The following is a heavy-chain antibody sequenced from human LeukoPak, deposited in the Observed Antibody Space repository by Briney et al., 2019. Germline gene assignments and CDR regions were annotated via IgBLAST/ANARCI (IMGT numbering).Heavy chain of an antibody. CDR1: GGSISSSNW. Sequence: SGTLSLTCAVSGGSISSSNWWSWVRQPPGKGLEWIGEIYHSGSTNYNPSLKSRVTISVDKSKNQFSLKLSSVTAADTAVYYCARPERFLEWFPDAFDIWGQGTMVTVSS. V-gene: IGHV4-4*02. CDR3: ARPERFLEWFPDAFDI. D-gene: IGHD3-3*01. J-gene: IGHJ3*02. CDR2: IYHSGST.